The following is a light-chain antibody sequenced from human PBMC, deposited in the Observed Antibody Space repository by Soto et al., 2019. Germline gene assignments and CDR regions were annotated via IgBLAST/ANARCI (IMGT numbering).Light chain of an antibody. Sequence: EIVLTQSPGTLSLSPGERAPLSCRASQDITTKRLAWYQQKPGHTPRLLIYGASNRAPGIPDRFSGSGSGTDFTLTISGVGPEDFAVYYCLQYDTAPRTFGQGTKVDIK. CDR1: QDITTKR. CDR3: LQYDTAPRT. J-gene: IGKJ1*01. V-gene: IGKV3-20*01. CDR2: GAS.